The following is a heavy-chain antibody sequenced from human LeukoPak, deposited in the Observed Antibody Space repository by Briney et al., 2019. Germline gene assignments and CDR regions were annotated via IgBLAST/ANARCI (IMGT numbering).Heavy chain of an antibody. D-gene: IGHD6-19*01. CDR2: ISYSGST. CDR3: ARRGGWSYFDY. Sequence: PSETLSLTCAVSGGSISSTSYHWGWIRQPPGKGLEWIGSISYSGSTHYNPSLKSRVTISVDTSKNQFSLKLNSVTAADTTVYYCARRGGWSYFDYWGQGTLVTVSS. J-gene: IGHJ4*02. V-gene: IGHV4-39*01. CDR1: GGSISSTSYH.